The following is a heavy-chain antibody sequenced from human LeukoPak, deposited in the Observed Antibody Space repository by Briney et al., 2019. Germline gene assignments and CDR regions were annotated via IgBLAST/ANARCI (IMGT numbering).Heavy chain of an antibody. D-gene: IGHD6-25*01. Sequence: GASVKVSCKASGYTFTSYDINWVRQATGQGLEWMGWMNPNSGNTGYAQKFQGRVTMTRNTSISTAYMELSSLRSEDTAVYYCARVAGRSYSTGYYFGYWGQGTLVTVSS. CDR1: GYTFTSYD. CDR3: ARVAGRSYSTGYYFGY. V-gene: IGHV1-8*01. CDR2: MNPNSGNT. J-gene: IGHJ4*02.